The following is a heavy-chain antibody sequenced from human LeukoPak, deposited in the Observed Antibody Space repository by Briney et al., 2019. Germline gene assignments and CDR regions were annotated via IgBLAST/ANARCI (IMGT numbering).Heavy chain of an antibody. D-gene: IGHD5-18*01. CDR3: ARGYSYGVKPNWFDP. CDR1: GFTFSNAW. CDR2: IKSKTDGGTT. J-gene: IGHJ5*02. Sequence: GGSLRLSCAASGFTFSNAWMSWVRQAPGKGLEWVGRIKSKTDGGTTDYAAPVKGRFTISRDDSKNTLYLQMNSLRAEDTAVYYCARGYSYGVKPNWFDPWGQGTLVTVSS. V-gene: IGHV3-15*01.